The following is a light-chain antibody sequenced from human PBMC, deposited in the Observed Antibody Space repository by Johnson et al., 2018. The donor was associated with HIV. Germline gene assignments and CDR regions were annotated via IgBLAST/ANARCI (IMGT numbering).Light chain of an antibody. CDR2: DNS. V-gene: IGLV1-51*01. Sequence: QAVLTQPPSVSAAPGQKVTISCSGSSSNIGDNFVSWYQHLPGTAPKLLVYDNSKRPSGIPDRFSATKSGTSATLGITGLQTGDEADYYCGTWDSSLSGYVFGTGTKVTVL. CDR1: SSNIGDNF. CDR3: GTWDSSLSGYV. J-gene: IGLJ1*01.